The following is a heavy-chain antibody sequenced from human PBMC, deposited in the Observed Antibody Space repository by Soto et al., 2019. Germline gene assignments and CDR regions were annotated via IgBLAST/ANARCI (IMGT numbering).Heavy chain of an antibody. Sequence: QVPLVQSGGEVKKPGASVKVSCQASGYSFVSYGFSWVRQAPGPGLEWMGWVSAYSGNSHYARKFQDRLTMTTDTSTGTAYIELTSLTFGDTAVYYCARGSAGRFTWNHFDLWGQGTLVTVSS. D-gene: IGHD1-20*01. CDR2: VSAYSGNS. CDR3: ARGSAGRFTWNHFDL. J-gene: IGHJ4*02. CDR1: GYSFVSYG. V-gene: IGHV1-18*01.